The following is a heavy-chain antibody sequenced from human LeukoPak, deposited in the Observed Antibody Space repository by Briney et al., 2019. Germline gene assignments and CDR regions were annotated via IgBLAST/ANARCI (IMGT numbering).Heavy chain of an antibody. CDR3: AKRPYCSGAVCYHIDY. V-gene: IGHV3-23*01. Sequence: GGSLRLSCAASGFTFSSYAMSWVRQAPGKGMEWVSTISGSGSSTYYADSVKGRFTISGDNSKNTVYLQMNSLRAEDTAVYYCAKRPYCSGAVCYHIDYWGQGTLVTVSS. CDR1: GFTFSSYA. J-gene: IGHJ4*02. D-gene: IGHD2-15*01. CDR2: ISGSGSST.